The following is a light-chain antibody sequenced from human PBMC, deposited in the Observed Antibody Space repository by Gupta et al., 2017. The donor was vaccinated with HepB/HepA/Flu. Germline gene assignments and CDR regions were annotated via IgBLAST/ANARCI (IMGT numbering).Light chain of an antibody. Sequence: DIQMTQSPSSLSASVGDRVTITCRASQSISSYLNWYQQKPGKAPKLLISGASSLKSGVPSRFSGSRSGTDFTLTISRLQPEDFATYYCQQSDNTPWTFGQGTKVEIK. J-gene: IGKJ1*01. V-gene: IGKV1-39*01. CDR1: QSISSY. CDR3: QQSDNTPWT. CDR2: GAS.